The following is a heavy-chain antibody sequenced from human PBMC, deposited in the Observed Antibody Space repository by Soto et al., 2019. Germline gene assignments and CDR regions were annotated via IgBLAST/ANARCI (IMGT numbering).Heavy chain of an antibody. CDR2: INAGNGNT. CDR3: ASGHRRNWFDP. Sequence: ASVKVSCKASGYTFTTYAMHWVRQAPGQRLEWMGGINAGNGNTKYSQKFQGRVTITKNTSATTAYMELSSLRSEDTAVYYCASGHRRNWFDPWGQGTLVTVSS. CDR1: GYTFTTYA. V-gene: IGHV1-3*01. J-gene: IGHJ5*02.